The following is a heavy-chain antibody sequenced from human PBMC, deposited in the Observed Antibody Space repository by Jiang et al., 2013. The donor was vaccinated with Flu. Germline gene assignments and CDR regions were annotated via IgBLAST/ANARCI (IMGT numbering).Heavy chain of an antibody. CDR3: ARDYGVGATGGFDP. Sequence: VQLLESGGGVVQPGMSLRLSCAASGFTFSSYGMHWVRQAPGKGLECVAVIWFDGSNKYYVESVKGRFTISRDNSKNTLYLQMNSLRGEDTAVYYCARDYGVGATGGFDPWGQGTLVTVSS. V-gene: IGHV3-33*01. J-gene: IGHJ5*02. CDR2: IWFDGSNK. CDR1: GFTFSSYG. D-gene: IGHD1-26*01.